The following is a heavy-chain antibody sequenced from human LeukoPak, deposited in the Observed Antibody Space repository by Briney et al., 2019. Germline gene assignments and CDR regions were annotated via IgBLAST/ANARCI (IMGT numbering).Heavy chain of an antibody. Sequence: GGSLRLSCAASGFTVSSNYMSWVRQAPGKGLEWVSAISGSGGSTYYADSVKGRFTISRDNSKNTLYLQMNSLRAEDTAVYYCAKNPAVTTYDYYYYYMDVWGKGTTVTVSS. D-gene: IGHD4-17*01. CDR3: AKNPAVTTYDYYYYYMDV. V-gene: IGHV3-23*01. CDR2: ISGSGGST. J-gene: IGHJ6*03. CDR1: GFTVSSNY.